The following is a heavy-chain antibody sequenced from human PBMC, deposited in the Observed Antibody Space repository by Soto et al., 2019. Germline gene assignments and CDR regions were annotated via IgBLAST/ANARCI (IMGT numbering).Heavy chain of an antibody. CDR3: ARDIPTVTTQWSDFDI. J-gene: IGHJ3*02. D-gene: IGHD4-17*01. CDR1: GYTFTSYY. CDR2: INPSGGST. V-gene: IGHV1-46*03. Sequence: ASVKVSCKASGYTFTSYYMHWVRQAPGQGLEWMGIINPSGGSTSYAQKFQGRVTMTRDTSTSTVYMELSSLRSEDTAVYYCARDIPTVTTQWSDFDIWGQGPMVSLSS.